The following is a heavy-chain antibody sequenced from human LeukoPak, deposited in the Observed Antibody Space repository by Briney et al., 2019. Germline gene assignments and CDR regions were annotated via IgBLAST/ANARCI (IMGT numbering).Heavy chain of an antibody. CDR3: ARYWFGELLGFDY. V-gene: IGHV1-2*02. CDR2: INPKSGGT. Sequence: ASVKVSCKASGYTFTGYYMHWVRQAPGQGLEWMGWINPKSGGTNYAQKFQGRVTMTRDTSISTAYMELSRLRSDDTAVYYCARYWFGELLGFDYWGQGTLVTVSS. D-gene: IGHD3-10*01. CDR1: GYTFTGYY. J-gene: IGHJ4*02.